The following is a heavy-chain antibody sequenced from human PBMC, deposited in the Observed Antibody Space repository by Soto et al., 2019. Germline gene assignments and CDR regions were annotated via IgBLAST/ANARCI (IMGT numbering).Heavy chain of an antibody. CDR2: IIPIFGTA. J-gene: IGHJ3*02. CDR3: ARVNVVGATVGAFDI. V-gene: IGHV1-69*13. D-gene: IGHD1-26*01. CDR1: GGTFSSYA. Sequence: ASVKVSCKASGGTFSSYAISWVRQAPGQGLEWMGGIIPIFGTANYAQKFQGRVTITEDESTSTAYMELSSLRSEDTAVYYCARVNVVGATVGAFDIWGQGTMVTVSS.